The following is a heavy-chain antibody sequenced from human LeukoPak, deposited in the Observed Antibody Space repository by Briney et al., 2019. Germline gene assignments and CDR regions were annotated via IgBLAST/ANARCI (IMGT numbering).Heavy chain of an antibody. Sequence: PGGSLRLSRAASGFTFSSYAMHWVRQAPGKGLEWVAVISYDGSNKYYADSVKGRFTISRDNSKNTLYLQMNSLRAEDTAVYYCARDTGFGVVINPTYGMDVWGQGTTVTVSS. V-gene: IGHV3-30*04. CDR3: ARDTGFGVVINPTYGMDV. CDR1: GFTFSSYA. J-gene: IGHJ6*02. D-gene: IGHD3-3*01. CDR2: ISYDGSNK.